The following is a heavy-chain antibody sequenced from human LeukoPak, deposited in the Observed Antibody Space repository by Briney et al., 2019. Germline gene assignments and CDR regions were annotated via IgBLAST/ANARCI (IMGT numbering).Heavy chain of an antibody. D-gene: IGHD3-3*01. CDR1: GFTFSSYW. Sequence: RSGGSLRLSCAASGFTFSSYWMHWVRQAPGKGLVWVSRINSDGSSTSYADSVKGRFTISRDNAKNTLYLQMNSLRAEDTAVYYCARVDSSGHPQGYYYYYYYMDVWGKGTTVTVSS. CDR3: ARVDSSGHPQGYYYYYYYMDV. J-gene: IGHJ6*03. CDR2: INSDGSST. V-gene: IGHV3-74*01.